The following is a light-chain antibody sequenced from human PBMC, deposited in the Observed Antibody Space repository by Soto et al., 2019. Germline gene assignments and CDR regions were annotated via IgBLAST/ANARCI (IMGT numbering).Light chain of an antibody. CDR2: GAS. CDR1: QSVNSNY. V-gene: IGKV3-20*01. J-gene: IGKJ3*01. Sequence: EIVLTQSPGTLSVSPGERVTLSCRASQSVNSNYLAWYQQRPGQAPRLLIFGASYRATGIPDRFSGSGSGTDFTLTISRLEPEGFAVYYCQQYSSSPPEFTFGPGTKVDSK. CDR3: QQYSSSPPEFT.